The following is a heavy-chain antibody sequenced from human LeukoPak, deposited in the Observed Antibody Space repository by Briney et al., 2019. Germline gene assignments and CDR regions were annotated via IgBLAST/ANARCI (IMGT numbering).Heavy chain of an antibody. D-gene: IGHD2-15*01. Sequence: SETLSLTCTVSGGSISSYYWSWIRQPPGTGLEWIGYIYYSGSTNYNPSLKSRVTISVDTSKNQFSLKLSSVTAADTAVYYCARGAARDAFDIWGQGTMVTVSS. V-gene: IGHV4-59*01. CDR1: GGSISSYY. J-gene: IGHJ3*02. CDR2: IYYSGST. CDR3: ARGAARDAFDI.